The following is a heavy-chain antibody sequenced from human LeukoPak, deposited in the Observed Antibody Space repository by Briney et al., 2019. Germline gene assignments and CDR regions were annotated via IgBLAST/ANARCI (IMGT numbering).Heavy chain of an antibody. V-gene: IGHV4-59*08. CDR2: IYYSGST. CDR3: ARQAYCSGSSCKPFDY. D-gene: IGHD2-15*01. J-gene: IGHJ4*02. CDR1: GGSISSGF. Sequence: SETLSLTSTVSGGSISSGFWSWIRQPPGKGLEWIWYIYYSGSTNYNPSIKSRVTISIVTSKSQFSLKLSSVTAADTAVYYCARQAYCSGSSCKPFDYWGQGTLVTVSS.